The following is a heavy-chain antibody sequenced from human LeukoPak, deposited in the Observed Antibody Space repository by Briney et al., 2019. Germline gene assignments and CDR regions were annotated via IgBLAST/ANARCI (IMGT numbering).Heavy chain of an antibody. J-gene: IGHJ6*03. CDR2: ISHSGST. CDR3: ARETSQKGAHYMDV. D-gene: IGHD3-16*01. Sequence: PGGSLRLSCAASGFTFSSYEMHWVRQAPGKGLEWIGEISHSGSTNYNPSLKSRVTISVDTSKNQFSLKLSSVTAADTAVYYCARETSQKGAHYMDVWGKGTTVTISS. CDR1: GFTFSSYE. V-gene: IGHV4-34*01.